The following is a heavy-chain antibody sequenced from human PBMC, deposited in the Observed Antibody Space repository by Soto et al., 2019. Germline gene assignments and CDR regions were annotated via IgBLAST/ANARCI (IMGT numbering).Heavy chain of an antibody. Sequence: GESLKISCQGSGYNFASYWISWVRQMPGKGLEWMGRIDPIDSYTNYSPSFQGHVTISADKSISTAYLQWSSLKASDTAMYYCARRYCSSASCPRNYYGMDVWGQGTTVTVS. CDR3: ARRYCSSASCPRNYYGMDV. CDR2: IDPIDSYT. D-gene: IGHD2-2*01. CDR1: GYNFASYW. J-gene: IGHJ6*02. V-gene: IGHV5-10-1*01.